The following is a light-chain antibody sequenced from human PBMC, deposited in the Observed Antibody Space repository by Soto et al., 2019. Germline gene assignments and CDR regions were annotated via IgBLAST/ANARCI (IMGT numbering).Light chain of an antibody. CDR2: DVS. Sequence: QSALTQPASVSGSPGQSITISCTGTSSDVGGYNYVSWYQQHPGKAPKLMIYDVSNRPSGVSNRFSGSKSGNTASLTNSGLQAEDEAAYYCSSYTSSSTLIFGGGTKLTVL. CDR3: SSYTSSSTLI. J-gene: IGLJ2*01. V-gene: IGLV2-14*01. CDR1: SSDVGGYNY.